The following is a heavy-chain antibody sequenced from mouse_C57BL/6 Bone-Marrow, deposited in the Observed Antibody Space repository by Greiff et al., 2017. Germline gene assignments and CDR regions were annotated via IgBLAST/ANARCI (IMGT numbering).Heavy chain of an antibody. CDR1: GFTFSSYA. CDR2: FSSGGDYI. Sequence: VQLVESGEGLVKPGGSLKLSCAASGFTFSSYAMSWVRQTPETRLEWVAYFSSGGDYIYSADTVKGRFTISRDNARNTLYMQMSSLKSEDTSMYYCTRGGTIVTTTEYDFDYWGQGTTLTVSS. D-gene: IGHD2-12*01. V-gene: IGHV5-9-1*02. J-gene: IGHJ2*01. CDR3: TRGGTIVTTTEYDFDY.